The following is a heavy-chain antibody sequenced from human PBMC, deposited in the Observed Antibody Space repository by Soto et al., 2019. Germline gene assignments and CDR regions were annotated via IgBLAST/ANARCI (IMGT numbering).Heavy chain of an antibody. Sequence: PGGSLRLSCAASGFTFSSYSMNWVRQAPGKGLEWVSSISSSSSYIYYADSVKGRFTISRDNAKNSPYLQMNSLRAEDTAVYYCARDTYDFWSGYYYPFDYWGQGTLVTVSS. D-gene: IGHD3-3*01. CDR3: ARDTYDFWSGYYYPFDY. J-gene: IGHJ4*02. CDR2: ISSSSSYI. CDR1: GFTFSSYS. V-gene: IGHV3-21*01.